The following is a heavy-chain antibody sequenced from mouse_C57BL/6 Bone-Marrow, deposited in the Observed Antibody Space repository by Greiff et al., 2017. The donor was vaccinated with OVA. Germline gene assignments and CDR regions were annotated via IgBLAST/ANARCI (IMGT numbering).Heavy chain of an antibody. Sequence: QVQLQQSGAELARPGASVKLSCKASGYTFTSYGISWVKQRTGQGLEWIGEIYPRSGNTYYNEKFKGKATLTADKSSSTAYMELRSLTSEDSAVYFCAREDYYSRSYWFAYWGQGTLVTVSA. J-gene: IGHJ3*01. CDR1: GYTFTSYG. D-gene: IGHD1-1*01. CDR2: IYPRSGNT. V-gene: IGHV1-81*01. CDR3: AREDYYSRSYWFAY.